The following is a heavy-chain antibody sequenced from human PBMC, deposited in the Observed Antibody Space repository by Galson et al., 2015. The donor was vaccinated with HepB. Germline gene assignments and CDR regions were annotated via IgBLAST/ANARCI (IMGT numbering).Heavy chain of an antibody. D-gene: IGHD4-11*01. J-gene: IGHJ4*02. V-gene: IGHV3-74*01. CDR1: GFTFSSYW. CDR2: INSDGSST. Sequence: SLRLSCAASGFTFSSYWMHWVRQAPGKGLVWVACINSDGSSTTYADSVKGRFTISRDNAKNTVYLQMNSLKVDDTAVYYCSRGWADYSNYDMSPAFWGQGTLVTVSS. CDR3: SRGWADYSNYDMSPAF.